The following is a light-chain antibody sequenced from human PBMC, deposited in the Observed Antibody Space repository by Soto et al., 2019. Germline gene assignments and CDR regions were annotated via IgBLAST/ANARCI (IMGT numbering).Light chain of an antibody. Sequence: QSVLTQPAAVSWSPGQSITISCAGTSSDVGGYTYVSWYQQHPGKAPKLTIFEVSNRPSGVSNRFSGSKSGNTASLTISGLQAEDEADYYCSSYTSRNTLYVFGTGTKVTVL. CDR2: EVS. CDR3: SSYTSRNTLYV. V-gene: IGLV2-14*01. J-gene: IGLJ1*01. CDR1: SSDVGGYTY.